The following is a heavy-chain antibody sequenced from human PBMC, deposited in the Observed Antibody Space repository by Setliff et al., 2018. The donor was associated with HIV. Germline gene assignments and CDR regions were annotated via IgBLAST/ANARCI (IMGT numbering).Heavy chain of an antibody. CDR2: IYQSGSI. D-gene: IGHD6-19*01. V-gene: IGHV4-38-2*01. CDR3: ARPRRVRSRAWYWFDI. J-gene: IGHJ5*02. CDR1: GYSSNSGFL. Sequence: PSETLSLTCAGSGYSSNSGFLRAWIRPPPGQGPQWIGSIYQSGSIYYNPSLQSRVTISVDSSKNQFSLNLFSVTAADTAVYYWARPRRVRSRAWYWFDIWGQGILGTVSS.